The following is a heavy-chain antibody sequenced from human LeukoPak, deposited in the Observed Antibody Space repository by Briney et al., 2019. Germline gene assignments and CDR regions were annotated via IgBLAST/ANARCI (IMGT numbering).Heavy chain of an antibody. CDR1: GFTFSSHW. V-gene: IGHV3-7*05. CDR3: ASRIAAAARFDY. Sequence: GGSLRLSCSASGFTFSSHWMSWVPQATGKVLEWVANIKQDGSEKDYVNFVKGRFTISRDNAKNSLYLQMNSLRAEDTAIYYCASRIAAAARFDYWGQGTLVTVSS. D-gene: IGHD6-13*01. J-gene: IGHJ4*02. CDR2: IKQDGSEK.